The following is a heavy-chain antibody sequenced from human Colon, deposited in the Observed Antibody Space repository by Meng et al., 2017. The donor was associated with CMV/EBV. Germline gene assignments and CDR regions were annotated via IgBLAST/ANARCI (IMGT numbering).Heavy chain of an antibody. CDR1: SSGDYF. CDR2: LSHSGST. Sequence: SSGDYFWSCIRQSPGKGREVIGHLSHSGSTYSHPSLKSRLTISLDTSRNQFSLKLNSVSAADTAVYYCARRRTYGGTSGWAFYFDYWGQGTLVTVSS. J-gene: IGHJ4*02. CDR3: ARRRTYGGTSGWAFYFDY. D-gene: IGHD4-23*01. V-gene: IGHV4-30-4*08.